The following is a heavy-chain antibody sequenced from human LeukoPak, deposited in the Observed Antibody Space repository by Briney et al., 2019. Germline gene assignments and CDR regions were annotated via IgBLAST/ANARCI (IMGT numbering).Heavy chain of an antibody. CDR1: GGTFSSYA. V-gene: IGHV1-69*05. CDR2: IIPIFGTA. Sequence: SVKVSCTASGGTFSSYAISWVRQAPGQGLEWMGGIIPIFGTANYAQTFQGRVTITTDESTSTAYMELSSLRSEDTAVYYCAREAAYPTTGTLYFDYWGQGTLVTVSS. J-gene: IGHJ4*02. D-gene: IGHD1-1*01. CDR3: AREAAYPTTGTLYFDY.